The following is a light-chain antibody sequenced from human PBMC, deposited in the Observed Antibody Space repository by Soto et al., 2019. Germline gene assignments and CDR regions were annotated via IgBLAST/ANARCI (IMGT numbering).Light chain of an antibody. CDR3: QQCDSSSPT. Sequence: DIQMTQSPSTLSASVGDGVTITCRASQNISVWLAWYQQRPGKAPKFLIYDASNLETGVSSRFSGSGSGTEFTLTIRSLQPDDFATYYCQQCDSSSPTFGQGTKLEIK. CDR1: QNISVW. J-gene: IGKJ2*01. V-gene: IGKV1-5*01. CDR2: DAS.